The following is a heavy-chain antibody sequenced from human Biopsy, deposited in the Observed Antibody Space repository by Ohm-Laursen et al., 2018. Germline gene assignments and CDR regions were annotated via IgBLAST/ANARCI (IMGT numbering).Heavy chain of an antibody. CDR2: IWSDGNNN. CDR3: ARDAEEFDSSGPRFDY. J-gene: IGHJ4*02. CDR1: GFTFSRHG. Sequence: SLRLSCAASGFTFSRHGMHWVRPAPGKGLAWVAVIWSDGNNNYYADSVKGRFTISRDSSRNTLYMQMNSLRVEDTALYYCARDAEEFDSSGPRFDYWGQGTLVTVSS. D-gene: IGHD3-22*01. V-gene: IGHV3-33*01.